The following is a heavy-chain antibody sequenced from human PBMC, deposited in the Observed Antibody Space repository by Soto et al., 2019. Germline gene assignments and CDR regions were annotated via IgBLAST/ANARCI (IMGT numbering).Heavy chain of an antibody. CDR1: GGTFNSYA. CDR3: ARVLNTLYGSGWRSLYGYVVL. Sequence: QVQLVQSGAEVKKPGSSVKVSCKASGGTFNSYALTWVRQAPGHGLEWMGGIIPIFRSTHYAQKFQGRVTITANRSTSTAYIELSSLRSDDTAVYYCARVLNTLYGSGWRSLYGYVVLLGRGTLVTVSS. D-gene: IGHD6-19*01. J-gene: IGHJ2*01. V-gene: IGHV1-69*06. CDR2: IIPIFRST.